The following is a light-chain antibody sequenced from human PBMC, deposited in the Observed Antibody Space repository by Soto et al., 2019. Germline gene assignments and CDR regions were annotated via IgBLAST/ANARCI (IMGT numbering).Light chain of an antibody. CDR2: DVS. CDR3: ASHAGSSAV. CDR1: SSDVGGYNY. J-gene: IGLJ2*01. V-gene: IGLV2-8*01. Sequence: QSALTQPPSASGSPGQSVTISCTGTSSDVGGYNYVSWYQQHPGKAPKVIIYDVSKRPSGVPDRFSGSKSGNTASLTVSGLQTEDEAYYDCASHAGSSAVFGGGTKLTVL.